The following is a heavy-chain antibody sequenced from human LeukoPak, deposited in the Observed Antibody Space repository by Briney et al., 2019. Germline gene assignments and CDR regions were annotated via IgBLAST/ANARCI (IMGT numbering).Heavy chain of an antibody. CDR1: GGSISSYY. Sequence: SETLSLTCTVSGGSISSYYWSWIRQPPGKGLEWTGYIYYSGSTNYNPSLKSRVTISVDTSKNQFSLKLSSVTAADTAVYYCTRRSGYSSSWYKWFDPWGQGTLVTVSS. D-gene: IGHD6-13*01. V-gene: IGHV4-59*12. CDR3: TRRSGYSSSWYKWFDP. CDR2: IYYSGST. J-gene: IGHJ5*02.